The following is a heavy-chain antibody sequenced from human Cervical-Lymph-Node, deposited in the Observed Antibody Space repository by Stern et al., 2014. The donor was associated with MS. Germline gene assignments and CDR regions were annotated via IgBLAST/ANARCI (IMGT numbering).Heavy chain of an antibody. CDR3: AREGVATPIHLKAFDL. Sequence: VQLVESGAEVKKPGASVKLSCKASGFTFSTYPMHWVRQAPGQGLAWVGLVHLNDATTDYAQEFQGRITMTRDTSTSTLYMELSSLRSEDTALYYCAREGVATPIHLKAFDLWGQGTMITVSS. CDR2: VHLNDATT. D-gene: IGHD4-23*01. CDR1: GFTFSTYP. J-gene: IGHJ3*01. V-gene: IGHV1-46*01.